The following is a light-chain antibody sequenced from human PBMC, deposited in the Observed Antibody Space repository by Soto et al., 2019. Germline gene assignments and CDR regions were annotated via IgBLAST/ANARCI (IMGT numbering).Light chain of an antibody. J-gene: IGKJ1*01. CDR2: DAS. CDR3: QQTFNVPPWT. V-gene: IGKV1-5*01. Sequence: DIQMTQSPSTLSASVGDRVTITCRASQSISSWLAWYQQKPGKAPKLLIYDASSLESGVPSRFSGSGSGTDFTLTINNLQPEDFATYFCQQTFNVPPWTFGQGTKVDIK. CDR1: QSISSW.